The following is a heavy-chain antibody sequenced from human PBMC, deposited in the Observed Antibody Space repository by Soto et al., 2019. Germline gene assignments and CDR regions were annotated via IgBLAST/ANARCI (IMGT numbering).Heavy chain of an antibody. D-gene: IGHD6-6*01. CDR3: ASSSSSSSYYYYGMDV. J-gene: IGHJ6*02. V-gene: IGHV3-33*01. CDR1: GFTFSSYG. Sequence: HPGGSLRLSCAASGFTFSSYGMHWVRQAPGKGLEWVAVIWYDGSNKYYADSVKGRFTISRDNSKNTLYLQMNSLRAEDTAVYYCASSSSSSSYYYYGMDVWGQGTTVTVS. CDR2: IWYDGSNK.